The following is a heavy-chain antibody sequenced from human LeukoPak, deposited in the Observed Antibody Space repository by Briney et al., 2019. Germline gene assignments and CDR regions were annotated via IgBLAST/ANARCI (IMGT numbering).Heavy chain of an antibody. CDR2: ITGSSDST. Sequence: GGSLRLSCAASGFTFSNYVMSWVRQAPGKGLEWVSAITGSSDSTYYADSVKGRFTSSRDNSKSTLFLQMNSLRAEDTAIYYCAKGSSNSRPYYFGYWGQGTLATVSS. J-gene: IGHJ4*02. CDR1: GFTFSNYV. CDR3: AKGSSNSRPYYFGY. V-gene: IGHV3-23*01. D-gene: IGHD1-1*01.